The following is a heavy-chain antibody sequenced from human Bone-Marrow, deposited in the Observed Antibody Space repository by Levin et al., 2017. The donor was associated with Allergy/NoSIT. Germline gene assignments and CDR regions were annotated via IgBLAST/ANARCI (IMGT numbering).Heavy chain of an antibody. CDR2: IDQDGSQK. J-gene: IGHJ3*01. CDR1: GFTFRDYW. D-gene: IGHD5-12*01. CDR3: ARKLRGSSAYDAFDV. V-gene: IGHV3-7*03. Sequence: GESLKISCAATGFTFRDYWMTWVRQTPGRGLEWVANIDQDGSQKYYVDSVKGRFTISRDNAKNSVDLQMNYLRDDDTAVYYCARKLRGSSAYDAFDVWGHGTMVAFSS.